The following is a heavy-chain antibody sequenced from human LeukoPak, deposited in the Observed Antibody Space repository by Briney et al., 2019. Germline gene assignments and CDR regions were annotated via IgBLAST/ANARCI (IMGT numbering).Heavy chain of an antibody. CDR3: AARGQGSSLSYFVY. CDR1: HGSLSSSSYY. CDR2: ISDSVTT. D-gene: IGHD3-10*01. V-gene: IGHV4-61*01. J-gene: IGHJ4*02. Sequence: PSWTVSLTCTVSHGSLSSSSYYWSWIRQPPGKGLEWIGYISDSVTTKYSPSLKTRVTISVDTSKNQFSLKLRSVTAADTAVYYCAARGQGSSLSYFVYWGQGTLVTVSS.